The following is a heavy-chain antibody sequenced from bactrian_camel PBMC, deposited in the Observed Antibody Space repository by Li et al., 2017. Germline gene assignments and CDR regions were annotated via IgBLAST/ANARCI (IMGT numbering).Heavy chain of an antibody. V-gene: IGHV3S68*01. D-gene: IGHD7*01. CDR1: GYTTTLRRS. J-gene: IGHJ4*01. CDR2: VVIGEGLT. CDR3: AAATYVPHGSGTRCTWTI. Sequence: HVQLVESGGGSVQAGGSLKLSCEISGYTTTLRRSVGWFRQAPGKEREGVASVVIGEGLTYYADSVKGRFTISQDTDKDTLFLQMNDLQTEDTAVCICAAATYVPHGSGTRCTWTIWGQGTRSPSP.